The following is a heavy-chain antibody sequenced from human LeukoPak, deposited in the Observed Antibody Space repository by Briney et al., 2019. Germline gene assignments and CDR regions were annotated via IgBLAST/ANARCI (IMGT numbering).Heavy chain of an antibody. Sequence: SETLSLTCTVSGGSISSHYWSWIRQPPGKGLKGIGFIYYSGSTNYNPSLKSRVPISVDTSKNQFSLKLSSVTAADTAVYYCARDAVPLDYYDSSGYYYSWNWFDPWGQGTLVTVSS. J-gene: IGHJ5*02. CDR2: IYYSGST. CDR1: GGSISSHY. D-gene: IGHD3-22*01. V-gene: IGHV4-59*11. CDR3: ARDAVPLDYYDSSGYYYSWNWFDP.